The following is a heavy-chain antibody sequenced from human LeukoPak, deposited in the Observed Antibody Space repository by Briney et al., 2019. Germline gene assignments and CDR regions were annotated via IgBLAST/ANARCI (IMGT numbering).Heavy chain of an antibody. V-gene: IGHV4-61*02. Sequence: SETLSLTCSVSGASISSDNYYWTWIRQPAGKGLEWIGRIYSSGTTSYNPSLRSLLTISLDTSKNQFSLKLTSVTAADTAVYYCARGRWIYGSGSYSFNWFDPWGQGTLVTVSS. CDR3: ARGRWIYGSGSYSFNWFDP. CDR1: GASISSDNYY. J-gene: IGHJ5*02. CDR2: IYSSGTT. D-gene: IGHD3-10*01.